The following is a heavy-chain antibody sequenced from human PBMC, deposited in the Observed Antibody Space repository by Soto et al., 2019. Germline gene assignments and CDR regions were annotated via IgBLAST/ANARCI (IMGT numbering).Heavy chain of an antibody. CDR1: GFTFSSYA. D-gene: IGHD2-21*01. CDR3: AKDPPQPPRLFRNWFDP. CDR2: ISGSGGST. Sequence: GGSLRLSCAASGFTFSSYAMSWVRQAPGKGLEWVSAISGSGGSTYYGDSVKGRFTISRGNSKNTLYLQMNSLRADDTAVYYCAKDPPQPPRLFRNWFDPWGQGTLVTVSS. V-gene: IGHV3-23*01. J-gene: IGHJ5*02.